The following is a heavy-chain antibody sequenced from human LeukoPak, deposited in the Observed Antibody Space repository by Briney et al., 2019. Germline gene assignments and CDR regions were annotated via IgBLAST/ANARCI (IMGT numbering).Heavy chain of an antibody. Sequence: GGSLRLSCAVSGFTVSNNYMSWVRQAPGKGLEWVSTISTSSSYIYYADSVRGRFTISRDNAKSSFYLQMNSLRAEDTAVYYCTRGYWFDSWGQGILVTVSS. CDR2: ISTSSSYI. CDR1: GFTVSNNY. J-gene: IGHJ5*01. CDR3: TRGYWFDS. V-gene: IGHV3-21*01.